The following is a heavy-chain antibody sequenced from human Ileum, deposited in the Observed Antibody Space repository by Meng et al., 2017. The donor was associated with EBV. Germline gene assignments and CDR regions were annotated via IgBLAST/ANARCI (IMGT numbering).Heavy chain of an antibody. CDR3: ARVGQWLPIDY. J-gene: IGHJ4*02. CDR1: GGAISRSNW. V-gene: IGHV4-4*02. D-gene: IGHD6-19*01. Sequence: QGHVQEAGQGLMKPSGTLSITGAVAGGAISRSNWWSWVRQPPGKGLEWIGEIYHSGSTNYNPSLKSRVTISVDKSKNQFSLNLSSVTAADTAVYYCARVGQWLPIDYWGQGTLVTVSS. CDR2: IYHSGST.